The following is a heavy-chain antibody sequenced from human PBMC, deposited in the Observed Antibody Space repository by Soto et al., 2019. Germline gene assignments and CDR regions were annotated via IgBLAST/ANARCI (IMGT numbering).Heavy chain of an antibody. CDR1: GGTFSSYT. CDR2: IIPILDIT. CDR3: ASGGDYYGSGSYHWFDP. D-gene: IGHD3-10*01. J-gene: IGHJ5*02. V-gene: IGHV1-69*02. Sequence: QVQLVQSGAEVKKPGSSVKVSCKASGGTFSSYTISWVRQAPGQGLEWMGRIIPILDITNYAQKFQGRVTITADKSTSTAYMELSSLRSEDTAVYYCASGGDYYGSGSYHWFDPWGQGTLVTVSS.